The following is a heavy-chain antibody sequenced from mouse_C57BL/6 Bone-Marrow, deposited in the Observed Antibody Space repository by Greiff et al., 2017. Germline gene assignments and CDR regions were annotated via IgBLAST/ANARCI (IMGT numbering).Heavy chain of an antibody. CDR3: ARGYGSSCFAY. V-gene: IGHV1-52*01. J-gene: IGHJ3*01. D-gene: IGHD1-1*01. CDR2: IDPSDSET. CDR1: GYTFTSYW. Sequence: QVQLKEPGAELVRPGSSVKLSCKASGYTFTSYWMHWVKQRPIQGLEWIGNIDPSDSETHYNQKFKDKATLTVDKSSSTAYMQLSSLTSEDSAVYYCARGYGSSCFAYWGQGTLVTVSA.